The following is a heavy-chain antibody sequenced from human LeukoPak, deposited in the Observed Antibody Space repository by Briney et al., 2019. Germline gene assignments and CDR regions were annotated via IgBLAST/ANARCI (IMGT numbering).Heavy chain of an antibody. CDR2: ISSSGSTI. CDR3: ARDSLDYYGSGISYYYYYMDV. V-gene: IGHV3-48*03. Sequence: PGGSLRLSCAASGFTFSSYEMNWVRQAPGKGLEWVSYISSSGSTIYYADSVKGRFTISRDNAKNSLYLQMNSLRAEDTAVYYCARDSLDYYGSGISYYYYYMDVWGKGTTVTISS. J-gene: IGHJ6*03. D-gene: IGHD3-10*01. CDR1: GFTFSSYE.